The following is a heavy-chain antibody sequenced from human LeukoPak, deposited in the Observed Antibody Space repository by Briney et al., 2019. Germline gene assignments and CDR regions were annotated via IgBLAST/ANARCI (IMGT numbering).Heavy chain of an antibody. CDR3: AREVIMLGAVGATGYFDY. J-gene: IGHJ4*02. D-gene: IGHD1-26*01. V-gene: IGHV4-31*03. CDR2: IYYSGRT. CDR1: GGDISSGGYY. Sequence: SQTLSLTCTVSGGDISSGGYYWSWIRQHPGEGLESMRYIYYSGRTYYNPSLKSRVTISVDTSKNQFSLKLSSVTAADTAVYYCAREVIMLGAVGATGYFDYWGQGTLVTVSS.